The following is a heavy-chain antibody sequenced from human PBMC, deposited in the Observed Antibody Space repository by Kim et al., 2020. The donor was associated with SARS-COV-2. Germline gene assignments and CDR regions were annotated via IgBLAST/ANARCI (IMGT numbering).Heavy chain of an antibody. CDR3: ARDLPPESSSGGY. Sequence: YTPSRNSRVTIAVDTSKNQFCLKLSSVTAADTAVYYCARDLPPESSSGGYWGQRTLVTVSS. V-gene: IGHV4-59*01. D-gene: IGHD6-6*01. J-gene: IGHJ4*02.